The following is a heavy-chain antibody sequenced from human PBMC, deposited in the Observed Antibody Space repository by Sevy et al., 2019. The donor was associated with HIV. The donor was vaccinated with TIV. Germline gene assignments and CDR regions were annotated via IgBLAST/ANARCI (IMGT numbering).Heavy chain of an antibody. D-gene: IGHD3-3*01. Sequence: GGSLRLSCAASGFTFSDYQMNWVRQAPGKGLEWVSYISNSGDTIYYADSVEGRFTISRDNAKNSLYLQMSSLRVEDTAIYYCAPVSVSWGQGTLVTVSS. V-gene: IGHV3-48*03. CDR3: APVSVS. CDR1: GFTFSDYQ. CDR2: ISNSGDTI. J-gene: IGHJ5*02.